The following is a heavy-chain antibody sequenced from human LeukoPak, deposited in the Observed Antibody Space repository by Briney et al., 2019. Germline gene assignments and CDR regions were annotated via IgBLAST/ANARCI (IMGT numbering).Heavy chain of an antibody. J-gene: IGHJ4*02. Sequence: GGSLRLSCAASGFTFSSYAMSGVRRAPGKGLQWVSSISGSGGGTYSADSVKGRFTISRDNSKNTLYLQMNSLRVEDTAVYYCAKDRDDSSTLFDSWGQGSLVTVSS. CDR2: ISGSGGGT. CDR3: AKDRDDSSTLFDS. CDR1: GFTFSSYA. V-gene: IGHV3-23*01. D-gene: IGHD3-16*01.